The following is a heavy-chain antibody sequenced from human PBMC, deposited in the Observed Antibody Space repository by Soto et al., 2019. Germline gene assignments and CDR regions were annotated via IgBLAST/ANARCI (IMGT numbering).Heavy chain of an antibody. D-gene: IGHD3-10*01. CDR3: ARERITMVRGGFYYGMDV. Sequence: SETLSLTCSVYGGCFSGYYWSWIRQPPGKGLEWIGEINHSGSTNYNPSLKSRVTISVDTSKNQFSLKLSSVTAADTAVHYCARERITMVRGGFYYGMDVWGQGTTVTVS. CDR1: GGCFSGYY. J-gene: IGHJ6*02. V-gene: IGHV4-34*01. CDR2: INHSGST.